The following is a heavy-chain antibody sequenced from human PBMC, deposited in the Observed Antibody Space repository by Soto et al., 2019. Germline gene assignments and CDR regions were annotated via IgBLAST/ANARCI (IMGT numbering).Heavy chain of an antibody. CDR1: GYTFTGYY. V-gene: IGHV1-2*04. Sequence: ASVKVSCKASGYTFTGYYMHWVRQAPGQGLEWMGWINPNSGGTNYAQKFQGWVTMTRDTSISTAYMELSRLRSDDTAVYYCARDRDPIVGATRRRYSLWFDPWGQGTLVTVSS. J-gene: IGHJ5*02. CDR2: INPNSGGT. D-gene: IGHD1-26*01. CDR3: ARDRDPIVGATRRRYSLWFDP.